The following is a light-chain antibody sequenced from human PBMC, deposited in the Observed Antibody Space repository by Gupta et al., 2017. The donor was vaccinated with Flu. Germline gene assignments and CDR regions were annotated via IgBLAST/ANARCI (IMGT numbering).Light chain of an antibody. Sequence: ELVMTQSPATLSVSTGERATLYCRASQSVSSNLAWYQQKPGQAPRLLIYGASTRATGIPARFSGSGSGTEFTLTISSLQSEDFAVYYCQQYNNWPPLSFGQGTKLEIK. CDR1: QSVSSN. CDR2: GAS. V-gene: IGKV3-15*01. J-gene: IGKJ2*03. CDR3: QQYNNWPPLS.